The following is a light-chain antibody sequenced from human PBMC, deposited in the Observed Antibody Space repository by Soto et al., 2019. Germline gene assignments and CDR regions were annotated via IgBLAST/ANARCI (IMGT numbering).Light chain of an antibody. CDR1: QSIANY. Sequence: DIQMTQSPSSLSASVGDRVTITCRASQSIANYLNWYQQKPGKAPKLLINAASSLQSGVPSRISGSGSGTDFTLTISSLQPEDFSTYYCQQSYRTPIPFGQGTRLEI. CDR2: AAS. V-gene: IGKV1-39*01. CDR3: QQSYRTPIP. J-gene: IGKJ5*01.